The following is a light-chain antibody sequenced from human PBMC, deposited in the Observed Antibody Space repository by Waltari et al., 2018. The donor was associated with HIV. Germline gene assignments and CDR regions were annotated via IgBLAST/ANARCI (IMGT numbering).Light chain of an antibody. J-gene: IGLJ2*01. Sequence: QSVLTQPPSASGTPGQRVTISCSGSSYHLENNNVNWYQQLPGTAPKLLIYSNNQRPSGFPDRISGSKSGTSASLAISGLQSEDEADYYCVTWDDSLSGMVFGGGTKLTVL. CDR1: SYHLENNN. CDR2: SNN. CDR3: VTWDDSLSGMV. V-gene: IGLV1-44*01.